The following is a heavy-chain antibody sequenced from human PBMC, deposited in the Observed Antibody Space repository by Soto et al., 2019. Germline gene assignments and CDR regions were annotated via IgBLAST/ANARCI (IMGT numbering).Heavy chain of an antibody. CDR1: GYTFTGYY. V-gene: IGHV1-2*02. CDR2: INPNSGGT. CDR3: ARDIEYCSSTSCSYYYGMDV. D-gene: IGHD2-2*01. Sequence: SVKVSCKASGYTFTGYYMHWVRQAPGQGLEWMGWINPNSGGTNYAQKFQGRVTMTRDTSISTAYMELSRLRSDDTAVYYCARDIEYCSSTSCSYYYGMDVWGQGTTVTVSS. J-gene: IGHJ6*02.